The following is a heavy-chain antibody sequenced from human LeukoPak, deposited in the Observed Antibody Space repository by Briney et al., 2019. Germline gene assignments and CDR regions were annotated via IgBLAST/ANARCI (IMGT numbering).Heavy chain of an antibody. D-gene: IGHD6-19*01. V-gene: IGHV3-33*06. CDR1: GFTFSSYG. Sequence: GGSLRLSCAASGFTFSSYGMHWVRQAPGKGLEWVAVIWYDGSNKYYADSVKGRFTISRDNSKNTLYLQMNSLRAEDTAVYYCAKGRGSSGWYYLGYFDYWGQGTLVTVSS. CDR2: IWYDGSNK. CDR3: AKGRGSSGWYYLGYFDY. J-gene: IGHJ4*02.